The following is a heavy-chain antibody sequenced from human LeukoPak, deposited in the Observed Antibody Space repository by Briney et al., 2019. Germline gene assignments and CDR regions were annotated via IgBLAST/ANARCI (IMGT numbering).Heavy chain of an antibody. J-gene: IGHJ4*02. V-gene: IGHV3-30-3*01. CDR2: LSSDGSKT. Sequence: GTSLRLSCAASGFTFSAFAMHWVRQAPGKGLEWVAVLSSDGSKTYYADSVKGRFTISRDNSKNTLYLQMNSLRAEDTALYYCAKDIQGANWGQGTLVTVSS. D-gene: IGHD5-18*01. CDR1: GFTFSAFA. CDR3: AKDIQGAN.